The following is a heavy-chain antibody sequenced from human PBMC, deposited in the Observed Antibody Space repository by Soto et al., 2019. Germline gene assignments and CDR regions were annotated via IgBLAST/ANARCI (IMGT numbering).Heavy chain of an antibody. Sequence: VPLVQSGAEVKKPGASVKVSCKASGYTFTSYRITWVRQAPGQGLEWMGWISDQNGNTDYAQNLQGRVIVTRDTSTSTAYMELLSLRSDDTAVYYCARGMYGDYWVEGALVTVSS. CDR2: ISDQNGNT. J-gene: IGHJ4*02. D-gene: IGHD2-8*01. V-gene: IGHV1-18*01. CDR1: GYTFTSYR. CDR3: ARGMYGDY.